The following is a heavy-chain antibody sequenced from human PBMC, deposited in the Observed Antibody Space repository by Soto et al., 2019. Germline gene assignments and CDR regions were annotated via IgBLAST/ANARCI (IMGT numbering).Heavy chain of an antibody. V-gene: IGHV1-3*01. CDR2: INAGNGNT. CDR3: ARDADGYSSSWYYDY. J-gene: IGHJ4*02. CDR1: GYTFTSYA. D-gene: IGHD6-13*01. Sequence: ASVKVSCKASGYTFTSYAMHWVRQALGQRLEWMGWINAGNGNTKYSQKFQGRVTITRDTSASTAYMELSSLRSEDTAVYYCARDADGYSSSWYYDYWGQGTLVTVSS.